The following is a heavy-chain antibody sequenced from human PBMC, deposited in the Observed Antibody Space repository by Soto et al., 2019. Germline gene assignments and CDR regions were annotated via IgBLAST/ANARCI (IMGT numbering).Heavy chain of an antibody. CDR3: ARGIRLGTGGTMDY. CDR1: GYTFTDYY. Sequence: QVHLVQSGAEVKKPGASVKVSCKASGYTFTDYYMHWVRQAPGHGLEWMGCINPNSGGTNYAQKFQDWVTMTRDTSISTAYMELSRLTSDDTAVYYCARGIRLGTGGTMDYWGQGTLVTVSS. V-gene: IGHV1-2*04. J-gene: IGHJ4*02. CDR2: INPNSGGT. D-gene: IGHD3-16*01.